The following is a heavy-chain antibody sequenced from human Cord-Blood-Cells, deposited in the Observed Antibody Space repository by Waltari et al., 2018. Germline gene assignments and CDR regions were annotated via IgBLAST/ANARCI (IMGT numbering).Heavy chain of an antibody. Sequence: EVQLVESGGGLVQPGGSLRLSCAASGFTFSSYDMHWVRQATGKGLEWVSAIGTAGDTYYQGSVKGRFTISRENAKNSLYLQMNSLRAGDTAVYYCARAIAAAGPIDYWGQGTLVTVSS. CDR1: GFTFSSYD. CDR2: IGTAGDT. CDR3: ARAIAAAGPIDY. V-gene: IGHV3-13*01. D-gene: IGHD6-13*01. J-gene: IGHJ4*02.